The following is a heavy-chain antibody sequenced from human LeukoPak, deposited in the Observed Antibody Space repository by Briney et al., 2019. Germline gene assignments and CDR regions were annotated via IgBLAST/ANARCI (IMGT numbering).Heavy chain of an antibody. D-gene: IGHD2/OR15-2a*01. CDR1: GFTFSSYA. Sequence: GGSLRLSCAASGFTFSSYAMSWVRQAPGKGLEWVSAISGSGGSTYYADSVKGRFTISRDNSKNTLYLQMNSLRAEDTAVYYCAKGPRLGKTTYYLDYWGQGTLVTVSS. CDR3: AKGPRLGKTTYYLDY. V-gene: IGHV3-23*01. CDR2: ISGSGGST. J-gene: IGHJ4*02.